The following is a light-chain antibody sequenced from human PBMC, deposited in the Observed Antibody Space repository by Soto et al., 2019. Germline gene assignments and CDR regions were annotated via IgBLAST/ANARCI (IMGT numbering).Light chain of an antibody. CDR3: AAWDDSLSGHVV. J-gene: IGLJ2*01. V-gene: IGLV1-47*01. CDR2: RND. Sequence: QSVLTQPPSASGTPGQRVTMSCSGSSSNIGSNYVYWYQQLAGTAPKLLIYRNDQRPSGVPDRFSGSKSGTSASLAISGLRSEDEADYYCAAWDDSLSGHVVFGGGTKLTVL. CDR1: SSNIGSNY.